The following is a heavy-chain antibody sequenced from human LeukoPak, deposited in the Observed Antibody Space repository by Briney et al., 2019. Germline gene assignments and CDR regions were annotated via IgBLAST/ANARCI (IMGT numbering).Heavy chain of an antibody. CDR2: INHSGST. D-gene: IGHD6-6*01. CDR1: GGSISSGDYY. CDR3: ARAALGAARRSRGFDP. J-gene: IGHJ5*02. V-gene: IGHV4-30-4*01. Sequence: SQTLSLTCTVSGGSISSGDYYWSWIRQPPGKGLEWIGEINHSGSTNYSPSLKSRVTISVDTSKNQFSLKLSSVTAADTAVYYCARAALGAARRSRGFDPWGQGTLVTVSS.